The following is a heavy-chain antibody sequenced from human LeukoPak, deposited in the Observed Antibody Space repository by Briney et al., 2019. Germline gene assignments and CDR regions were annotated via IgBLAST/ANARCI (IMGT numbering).Heavy chain of an antibody. CDR1: GFTFSSYP. CDR3: ARDRISGGGWSPGVDL. Sequence: GRSPRLSCAASGFTFSSYPMRWVRQAPGKGLEWVAVISYDGSNKYYTDSVKGRFTISRDNSKNTLYLEMNSLRAEDTAVYYCARDRISGGGWSPGVDLWGQGTLVAVST. D-gene: IGHD6-19*01. CDR2: ISYDGSNK. J-gene: IGHJ4*02. V-gene: IGHV3-30*04.